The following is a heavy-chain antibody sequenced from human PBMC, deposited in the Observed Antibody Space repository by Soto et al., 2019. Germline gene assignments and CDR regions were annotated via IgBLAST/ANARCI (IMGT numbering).Heavy chain of an antibody. D-gene: IGHD5-12*01. CDR3: ARENWDSGYDYAIRNWFDP. CDR1: GGSISSGGYY. J-gene: IGHJ5*02. CDR2: IYYSGST. Sequence: QVQLQESGPGLVKPSQTLSLTCTVSGGSISSGGYYWSWIRQHPGKGLEWIGYIYYSGSTYYNPSLKSRVTISVDTSKNQFSLKLSSVTAADTAVYYCARENWDSGYDYAIRNWFDPWGQGTLVTVSS. V-gene: IGHV4-31*03.